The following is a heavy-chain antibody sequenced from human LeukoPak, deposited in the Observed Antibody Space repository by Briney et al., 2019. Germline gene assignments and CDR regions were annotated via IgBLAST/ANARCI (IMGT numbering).Heavy chain of an antibody. V-gene: IGHV4-59*01. CDR2: IYYSGST. Sequence: PSETLSLTCTVCGGSISSYYWSWIRQPPGKGLEGSGYIYYSGSTNYNPSLKSRVTISVDTSKNQFSLKLSSVTAADTAVYYCAREVIAGQLNWFDPWGQGTLVTVSS. J-gene: IGHJ5*02. CDR1: GGSISSYY. CDR3: AREVIAGQLNWFDP. D-gene: IGHD2/OR15-2a*01.